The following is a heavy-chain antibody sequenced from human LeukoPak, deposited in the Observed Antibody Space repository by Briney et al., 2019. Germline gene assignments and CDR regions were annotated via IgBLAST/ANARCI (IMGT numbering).Heavy chain of an antibody. CDR1: GYTFTGYY. CDR3: ARGDSGYSYCDY. CDR2: INPNSGDT. Sequence: SMKVSCKASGYTFTGYYMHWVRQAPGQGLEWMGWINPNSGDTNYAQKFQGRVTMTRDTSISTAYMELSRLRSDDTAVYYCARGDSGYSYCDYWGQGTLVTVSS. D-gene: IGHD3-22*01. J-gene: IGHJ4*02. V-gene: IGHV1-2*02.